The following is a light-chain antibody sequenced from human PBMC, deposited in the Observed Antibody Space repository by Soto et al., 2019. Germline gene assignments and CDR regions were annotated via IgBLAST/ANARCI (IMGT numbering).Light chain of an antibody. CDR1: QGVSSSY. V-gene: IGKV3-20*01. CDR3: QHYRTA. J-gene: IGKJ4*01. CDR2: GAF. Sequence: EIVLTQSPGTLSLSPGERATLSCRASQGVSSSYLAWYQKKPGQPPRLLIDGAFSRATGIPDRFSGSGSGTDFTLTITRLEPEDFAVYYCQHYRTAFGGGTKVEIK.